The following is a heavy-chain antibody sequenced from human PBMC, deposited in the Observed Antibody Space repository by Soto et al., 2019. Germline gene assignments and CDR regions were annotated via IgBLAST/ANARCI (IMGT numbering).Heavy chain of an antibody. V-gene: IGHV4-31*01. CDR1: GGSISSGDYY. J-gene: IGHJ6*02. D-gene: IGHD2-2*03. CDR3: ARGTDGYCSTTRCYSTFYGTDV. CDR2: IYYSGRI. Sequence: TLSLTCTVSGGSISSGDYYLTWIRQLPGEGLEWVGCIYYSGRIGYSPPLKSQVTLSFDTSGIKFSLKRTSVTAAETGVYYCARGTDGYCSTTRCYSTFYGTDVWGQAPTVPVS.